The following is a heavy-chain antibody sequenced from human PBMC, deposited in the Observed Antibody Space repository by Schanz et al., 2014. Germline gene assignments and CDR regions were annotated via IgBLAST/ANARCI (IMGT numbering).Heavy chain of an antibody. CDR1: GFTFRSYA. J-gene: IGHJ4*02. Sequence: EVQLLESGGGLVQPGGSLRLSCAASGFTFRSYAMSWVRQAPGKGLEWVSTLSGSDGSTYYADSVKGRFTISRDNSKNTLYLQMNSLRAEDTAVYYCAKQIDYDILTVKRNWGQGTLVIVSS. V-gene: IGHV3-23*01. CDR2: LSGSDGST. CDR3: AKQIDYDILTVKRN. D-gene: IGHD3-9*01.